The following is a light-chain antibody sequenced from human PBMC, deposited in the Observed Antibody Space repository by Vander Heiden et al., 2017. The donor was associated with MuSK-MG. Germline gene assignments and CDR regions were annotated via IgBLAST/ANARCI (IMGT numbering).Light chain of an antibody. CDR2: DDS. V-gene: IGLV3-21*02. CDR1: NIGSKS. J-gene: IGLJ1*01. Sequence: SSVLTQPPSVSVAPGQTARITCGGNNIGSKSVHWYQQKPGQAPVLVVYDDSDRHSGTPERFSGSNSGNTATLTISRVEAGDEADYYCQVWDRSSDHYVFGTGTKVTVL. CDR3: QVWDRSSDHYV.